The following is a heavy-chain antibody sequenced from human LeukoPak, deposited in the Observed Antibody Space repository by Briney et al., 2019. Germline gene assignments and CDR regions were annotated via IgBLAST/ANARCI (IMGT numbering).Heavy chain of an antibody. V-gene: IGHV3-64D*06. D-gene: IGHD4-17*01. CDR1: GFTFSSYA. CDR2: ISSNGGST. CDR3: ARATVTRWFDP. J-gene: IGHJ5*02. Sequence: GGPLRLSCSASGFTFSSYAMHWVRQAPGKGLEYVSAISSNGGSTYYADSVKGRFTISRDNSKNTLYLQMSSLRAEDTAVYYCARATVTRWFDPWGQGTLVTVSS.